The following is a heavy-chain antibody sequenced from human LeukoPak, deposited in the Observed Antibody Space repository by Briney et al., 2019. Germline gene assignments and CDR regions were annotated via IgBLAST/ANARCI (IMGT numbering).Heavy chain of an antibody. V-gene: IGHV1-69*13. Sequence: ASVKVSCKASGGTFSSYAISWVRQAPGQGLGWMGGIIPIFGTANYAQKFQGRVTITADESTSTAYMELSSLRSEDTAVYYCARVVYSSSWYRIGAFDIWGQGTMVTVSS. CDR2: IIPIFGTA. J-gene: IGHJ3*02. D-gene: IGHD6-13*01. CDR1: GGTFSSYA. CDR3: ARVVYSSSWYRIGAFDI.